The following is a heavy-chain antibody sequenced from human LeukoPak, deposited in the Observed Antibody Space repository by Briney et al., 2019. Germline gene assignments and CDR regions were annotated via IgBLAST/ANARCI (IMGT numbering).Heavy chain of an antibody. D-gene: IGHD6-19*01. CDR1: GGSISSYY. V-gene: IGHV4-59*08. CDR3: ASDSSGIFDY. CDR2: IYYSGST. J-gene: IGHJ4*02. Sequence: PSETLSLTCTVSGGSISSYYWSWIRQPPGKGLEWIGYIYYSGSTNYNPSLKSRVTISVDTSKNQFSLKLSSVTAADTAVCYCASDSSGIFDYWGQGTLVTVSS.